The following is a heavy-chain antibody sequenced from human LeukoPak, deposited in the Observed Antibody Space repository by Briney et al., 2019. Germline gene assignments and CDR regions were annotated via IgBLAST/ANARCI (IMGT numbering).Heavy chain of an antibody. CDR3: ARGARPAIGGIDY. J-gene: IGHJ4*02. V-gene: IGHV1-2*02. Sequence: GASVKVSCKASGYTFTGYYVHWVRQAPGQGLEWMGWINPNSGGTNYAQKFQGRVTMTRDTSISTAYMELSRLRSDDTAVYYCARGARPAIGGIDYWGQGTLVTVSS. D-gene: IGHD3-10*01. CDR2: INPNSGGT. CDR1: GYTFTGYY.